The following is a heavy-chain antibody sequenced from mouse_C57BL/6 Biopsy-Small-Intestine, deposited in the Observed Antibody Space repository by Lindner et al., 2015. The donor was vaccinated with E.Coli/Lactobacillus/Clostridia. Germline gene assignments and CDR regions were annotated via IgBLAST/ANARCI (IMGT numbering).Heavy chain of an antibody. CDR1: GYAFSSSW. CDR2: IYPGDGDT. Sequence: VQLQESGPELVKPGASVKISCKASGYAFSSSWMNWVKQRPGKGLEWIGRIYPGDGDTNYNGKFKGKATLTADKSSSTAYMQFSSLTSEDSAIYYCARGDYYGSSYGLFAYWGQGTLVTVSA. CDR3: ARGDYYGSSYGLFAY. V-gene: IGHV1-82*01. J-gene: IGHJ3*01. D-gene: IGHD1-1*01.